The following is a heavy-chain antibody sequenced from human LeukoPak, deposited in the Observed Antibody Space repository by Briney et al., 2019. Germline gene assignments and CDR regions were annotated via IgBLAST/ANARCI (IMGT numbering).Heavy chain of an antibody. V-gene: IGHV3-21*01. J-gene: IGHJ4*02. CDR1: GFTISPYA. Sequence: PGGSLRLSCAASGFTISPYAMNWVRQAPGKGLEWVSSISYTSSYIFYADSVKGRFTISRDNAKNSLYLQMNSLRAEDTAVYYCVREVTGYTFDYWGQGTLVTVSS. CDR3: VREVTGYTFDY. CDR2: ISYTSSYI. D-gene: IGHD1-14*01.